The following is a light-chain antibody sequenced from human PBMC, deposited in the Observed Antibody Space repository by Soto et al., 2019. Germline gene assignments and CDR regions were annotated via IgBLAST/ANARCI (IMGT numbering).Light chain of an antibody. CDR1: QSVSSSY. CDR3: QQYGSSPXT. CDR2: GAS. V-gene: IGKV3-20*01. Sequence: ESVLTQSPCTLSLSPGERATLSCRASQSVSSSYLAWYQQKPGQAPRLLIYGASSRATGIPDRFSGSGSGTDFTLTISRLEPEDFAVYYCQQYGSSPXTFGQGNKV. J-gene: IGKJ1*01.